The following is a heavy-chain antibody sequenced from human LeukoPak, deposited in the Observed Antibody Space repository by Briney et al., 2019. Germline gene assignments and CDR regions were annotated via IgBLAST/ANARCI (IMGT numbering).Heavy chain of an antibody. CDR2: INHSGST. CDR1: GGSFSGHY. V-gene: IGHV4-34*01. D-gene: IGHD1-1*01. CDR3: AREGTGTEGFDS. J-gene: IGHJ4*02. Sequence: SETLSLTCAVYGGSFSGHYWTWIRQPPGKGLEWIGEINHSGSTNYSPSLKSRVTISVDTSKNQFSLKLSSVTAADTAMYYCAREGTGTEGFDSWGQGTLVTVSS.